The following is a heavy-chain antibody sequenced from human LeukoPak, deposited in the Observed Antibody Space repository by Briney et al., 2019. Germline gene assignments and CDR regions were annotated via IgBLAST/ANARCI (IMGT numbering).Heavy chain of an antibody. V-gene: IGHV3-48*01. CDR1: GFTFSYYS. D-gene: IGHD2-2*01. CDR2: ISSSSSTI. Sequence: PGGSLRLSCAASGFTFSYYSMNWVRQAPGKGLEWVSYISSSSSTIYYANSVKGRFTISRDNAKNSLYLQMNSLRAEDTAFYYCARDLRCSSTSCYDPQPYYFDYWGQGTLVTVSS. J-gene: IGHJ4*02. CDR3: ARDLRCSSTSCYDPQPYYFDY.